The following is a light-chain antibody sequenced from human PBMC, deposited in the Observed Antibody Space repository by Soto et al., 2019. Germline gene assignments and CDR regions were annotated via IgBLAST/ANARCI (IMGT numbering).Light chain of an antibody. CDR2: EVS. CDR3: SSYTTRNTLD. J-gene: IGLJ2*01. V-gene: IGLV2-14*01. Sequence: QSVLTQPASVSGSPGQSITISCTGTSSDIGGYNYVSWYQHHPGKAPKLMIYEVSNRPSGVSDRFSGSKSGNTASLTISGLQAEDEAGYYCSSYTTRNTLDFGGGTKLTVL. CDR1: SSDIGGYNY.